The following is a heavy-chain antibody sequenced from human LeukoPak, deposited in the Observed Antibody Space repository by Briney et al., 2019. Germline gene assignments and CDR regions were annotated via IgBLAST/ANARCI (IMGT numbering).Heavy chain of an antibody. CDR1: GSTFSDYY. Sequence: GGSLRLSCAVSGSTFSDYYMSWIRQAPGKGLEWVSYITSSSTYTNYADSVKGRFTISRDNAKNSLYLQMNSLRAEDTAVYYCARMGYSGTYYLYAYWGQGTLVTVSS. V-gene: IGHV3-11*06. CDR3: ARMGYSGTYYLYAY. CDR2: ITSSSTYT. D-gene: IGHD1-26*01. J-gene: IGHJ4*02.